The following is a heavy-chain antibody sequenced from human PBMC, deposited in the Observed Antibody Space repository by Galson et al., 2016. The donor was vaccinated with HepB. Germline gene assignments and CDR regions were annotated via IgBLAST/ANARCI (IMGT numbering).Heavy chain of an antibody. Sequence: TLSLTCSVSGDSINSGGHYWSWIRQHPGKGLEWMGCIYYSGSTSYNPSLRSRITISMDTSKNQFSLDLNSVTAADTAVYYCVGTGAHLGGYWGQGTLVTVSS. CDR3: VGTGAHLGGY. J-gene: IGHJ4*02. CDR1: GDSINSGGHY. V-gene: IGHV4-31*03. D-gene: IGHD1-1*01. CDR2: IYYSGST.